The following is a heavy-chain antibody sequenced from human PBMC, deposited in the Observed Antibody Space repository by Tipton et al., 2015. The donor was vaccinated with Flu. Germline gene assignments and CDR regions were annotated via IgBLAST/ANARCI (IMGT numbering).Heavy chain of an antibody. J-gene: IGHJ4*02. V-gene: IGHV4-61*05. CDR3: ARGAYYGTKY. D-gene: IGHD3-22*01. CDR2: IYYSGST. CDR1: GGSISSSSYY. Sequence: TLSLTCTVSGGSISSSSYYWGWIRQPPGKGLEWIGYIYYSGSTNYNPSLKSRVTISVDTSKNQFSLKLSSVTAADTAVYYCARGAYYGTKYWGQGTLVTVSS.